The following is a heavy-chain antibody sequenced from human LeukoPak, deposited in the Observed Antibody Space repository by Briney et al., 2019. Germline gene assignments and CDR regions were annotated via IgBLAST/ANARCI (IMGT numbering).Heavy chain of an antibody. D-gene: IGHD2-2*01. CDR1: GFTFSSHW. CDR3: VRGALRDCSYTSCTRGNWFDP. CDR2: INADGSAT. Sequence: GGSLSLSCATSGFTFSSHWMHWVRQAPAKGLVGVSHINADGSATYYAASVKGRFTISRDNARNTLYLQMHSLTAEDTGVYYCVRGALRDCSYTSCTRGNWFDPWGQGTLVTVSS. J-gene: IGHJ5*02. V-gene: IGHV3-74*01.